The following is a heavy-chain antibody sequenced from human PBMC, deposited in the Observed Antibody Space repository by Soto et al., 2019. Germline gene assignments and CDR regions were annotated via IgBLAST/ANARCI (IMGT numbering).Heavy chain of an antibody. CDR3: ARGPRVSSTGTGAH. CDR1: GFTFSAYW. V-gene: IGHV3-74*01. CDR2: ISDDGSTA. Sequence: GGSLRLSCAVSGFTFSAYWMHWVRQVPGKGLTWVSRISDDGSTATYADSVRGRFVISRDNAKNSLYLEMNTLRVDDSGLYYCARGPRVSSTGTGAHWGRGTLVTVSS. D-gene: IGHD1-1*01. J-gene: IGHJ4*02.